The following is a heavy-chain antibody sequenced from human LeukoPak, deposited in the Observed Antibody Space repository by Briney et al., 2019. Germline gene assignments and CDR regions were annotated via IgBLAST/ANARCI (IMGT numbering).Heavy chain of an antibody. D-gene: IGHD2-21*01. CDR3: ARDFNPSCGDNCYLDAFDI. CDR2: IKRDGSVI. CDR1: GFIFSKYW. V-gene: IGHV3-7*01. Sequence: GGSLRLSCAASGFIFSKYWMTWVRQAPGKGLEWEANIKRDGSVIHYVDSVKGRFTISRDNAKNSLYLQMDSLRAEDTAVYYCARDFNPSCGDNCYLDAFDIWGQGTMVTVSS. J-gene: IGHJ3*02.